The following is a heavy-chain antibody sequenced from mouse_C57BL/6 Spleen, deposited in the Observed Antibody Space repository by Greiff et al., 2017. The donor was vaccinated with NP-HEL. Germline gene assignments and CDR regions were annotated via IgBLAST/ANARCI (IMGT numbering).Heavy chain of an antibody. V-gene: IGHV1-4*01. J-gene: IGHJ3*01. CDR2: INPSSGYT. Sequence: VQLQQSGAELARPGASVKMSCKASGYTFTSYTMHWVKQRPGQGLEWIGYINPSSGYTKYNQKFKDKATLTADKSSSTAYMQLSSLTSEDSAVYYWARGYDYDEGFAYWGQGTLVTVSA. D-gene: IGHD2-4*01. CDR1: GYTFTSYT. CDR3: ARGYDYDEGFAY.